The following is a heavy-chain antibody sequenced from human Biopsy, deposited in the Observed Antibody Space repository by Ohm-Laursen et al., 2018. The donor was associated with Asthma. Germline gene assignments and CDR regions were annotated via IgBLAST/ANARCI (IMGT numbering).Heavy chain of an antibody. D-gene: IGHD3-9*01. J-gene: IGHJ3*01. CDR2: INAGDGNT. CDR3: ARTYYDFLTGQVNDAFAL. CDR1: GYTFIHFA. V-gene: IGHV1-3*01. Sequence: APVKVSCKASGYTFIHFAIHWVRQAPGQRLEWMGWINAGDGNTKYSQKFQGRVTITRDTSASTAYMDLRSLRSEDTAMYYCARTYYDFLTGQVNDAFALWGQGTMVTVSS.